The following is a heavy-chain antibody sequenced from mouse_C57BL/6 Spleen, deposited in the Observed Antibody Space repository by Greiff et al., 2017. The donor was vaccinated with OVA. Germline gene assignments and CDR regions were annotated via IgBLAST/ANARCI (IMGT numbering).Heavy chain of an antibody. D-gene: IGHD1-1*01. Sequence: QVQLQQSGAELARPGASVKLSCKASGYTFTSYGISWVKQRPGQGLEWIGEIYPRSGNTYYNEKFKGKATLTADKSSSTAYMELRSLTSEDSAVYFCARYYGSSSYYFDYWGQGTTLTVSS. J-gene: IGHJ2*01. CDR1: GYTFTSYG. CDR3: ARYYGSSSYYFDY. V-gene: IGHV1-81*01. CDR2: IYPRSGNT.